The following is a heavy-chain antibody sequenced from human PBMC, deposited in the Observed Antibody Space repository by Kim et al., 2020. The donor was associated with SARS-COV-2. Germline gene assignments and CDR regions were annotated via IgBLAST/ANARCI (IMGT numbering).Heavy chain of an antibody. CDR1: GYTFTSYT. V-gene: IGHV1-3*01. J-gene: IGHJ4*02. CDR2: INGGNSNT. Sequence: ASVKVSCKASGYTFTSYTIQWVRQAPGQRLEWLGWINGGNSNTRYSQKFQGRVTITRDTSASTAYMELSSLRSEDTAVYYCAKGLVEGDYFDYWGQGTLVTVSS. CDR3: AKGLVEGDYFDY. D-gene: IGHD2-2*01.